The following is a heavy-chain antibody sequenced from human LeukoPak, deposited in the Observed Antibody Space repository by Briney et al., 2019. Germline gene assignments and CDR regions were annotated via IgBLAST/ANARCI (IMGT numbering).Heavy chain of an antibody. J-gene: IGHJ3*02. CDR1: GGSIDIYY. CDR2: IYYTGST. CDR3: ARPLRYGYLEAFDI. Sequence: TSETLSLTCIVSGGSIDIYYWSWIRQPPGKGLEWIGYIYYTGSTNYNPSLKSRVTISVDTSKNQLSLKLSSVTAADTAVYYCARPLRYGYLEAFDIWGRGTMVTVSS. V-gene: IGHV4-59*01. D-gene: IGHD5-18*01.